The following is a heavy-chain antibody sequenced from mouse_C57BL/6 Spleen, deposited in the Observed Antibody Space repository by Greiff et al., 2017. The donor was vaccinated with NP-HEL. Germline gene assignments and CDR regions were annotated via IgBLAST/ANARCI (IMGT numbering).Heavy chain of an antibody. J-gene: IGHJ4*01. CDR3: ARGAQATPYYAMDY. D-gene: IGHD3-2*02. Sequence: QVQLKESGAELVRPGSSVKLSCKASGYTFTSYWMHWVKQRPIQGLEWIGNIDPSDSETHYNQKFKDKATLTVDKSSSTAYMQLSSLTSEDSAVYYCARGAQATPYYAMDYWGQGTSVTVSS. CDR1: GYTFTSYW. CDR2: IDPSDSET. V-gene: IGHV1-52*01.